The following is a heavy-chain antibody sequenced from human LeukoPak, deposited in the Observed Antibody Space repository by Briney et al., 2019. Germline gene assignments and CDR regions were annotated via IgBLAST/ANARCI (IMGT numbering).Heavy chain of an antibody. CDR3: STRVFATRAFDI. CDR2: IKSKTDGGTT. D-gene: IGHD3-16*01. J-gene: IGHJ3*02. V-gene: IGHV3-15*01. Sequence: PGGSLRLSCAASGFTFDDYGMSWVRQAPGKGLEWVGRIKSKTDGGTTDYAAPVKGRFTISRDDSKNTLYLQMNSLKTEDTAVYYCSTRVFATRAFDIWGHGTMVTVSS. CDR1: GFTFDDYG.